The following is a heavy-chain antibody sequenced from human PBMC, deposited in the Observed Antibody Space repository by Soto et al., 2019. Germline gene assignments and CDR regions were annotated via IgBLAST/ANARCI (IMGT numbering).Heavy chain of an antibody. J-gene: IGHJ4*02. D-gene: IGHD6-19*01. V-gene: IGHV1-69*13. CDR1: GGTFSSYA. CDR3: ARGNSGWYPVDY. CDR2: IIPIFGTA. Sequence: SVKVSCKASGGTFSSYAISWVRQAPGQGLEWMGGIIPIFGTANYAQKFQGRVTITADESTSTAYMELSSLRSEDTAVYYCARGNSGWYPVDYWGQGTLVTVSS.